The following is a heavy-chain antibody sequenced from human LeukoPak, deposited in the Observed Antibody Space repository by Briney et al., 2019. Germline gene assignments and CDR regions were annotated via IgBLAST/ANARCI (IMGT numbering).Heavy chain of an antibody. D-gene: IGHD2-15*01. CDR2: INTGGNDI. J-gene: IGHJ4*02. CDR1: GFTFSAYW. CDR3: TRSLVVGGTRPNDY. V-gene: IGHV3-74*03. Sequence: GGSLRLSCAASGFTFSAYWIHWVRQAPGKGLVWLSRINTGGNDITYADSVKGRFTISRDNAKNTLYLQMNSLTVEDTAVYFCTRSLVVGGTRPNDYWGQGTLVTVAS.